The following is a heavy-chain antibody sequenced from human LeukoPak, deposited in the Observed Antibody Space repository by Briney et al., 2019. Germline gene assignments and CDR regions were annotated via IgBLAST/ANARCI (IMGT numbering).Heavy chain of an antibody. CDR2: INASGGST. J-gene: IGHJ5*02. Sequence: VASVKVSCKASGYTFTGYYMHWVRQAPGQGLEWMGIINASGGSTSFAQKFQGRVIMTRDTSTSTVYMELSSLRSEDTAVYYCARGVYVWWELHRNWFDPWGQGTLVTVSS. CDR3: ARGVYVWWELHRNWFDP. CDR1: GYTFTGYY. D-gene: IGHD1-26*01. V-gene: IGHV1-46*01.